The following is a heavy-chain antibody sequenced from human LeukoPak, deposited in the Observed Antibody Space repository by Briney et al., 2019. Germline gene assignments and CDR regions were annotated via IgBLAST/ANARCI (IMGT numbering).Heavy chain of an antibody. CDR2: INPNSGGT. D-gene: IGHD3-22*01. V-gene: IGHV1-2*02. CDR3: ARVPGYYDSSGPNY. Sequence: ASVKVSCKASGYTXTGYYMHWVRQAPGQGLEWMGWINPNSGGTNYAQKFQGRVTMTRDTSISTAYIELSRLRSDDTAVYYCARVPGYYDSSGPNYWGQGTLVTVSS. CDR1: GYTXTGYY. J-gene: IGHJ4*02.